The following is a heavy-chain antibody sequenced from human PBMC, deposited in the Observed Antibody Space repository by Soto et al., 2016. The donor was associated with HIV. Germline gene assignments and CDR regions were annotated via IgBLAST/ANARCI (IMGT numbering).Heavy chain of an antibody. CDR3: ARVFPRGNYYGSGSQGFDL. J-gene: IGHJ3*01. V-gene: IGHV1-69*01. CDR2: IIPIFGTA. D-gene: IGHD3-10*01. Sequence: QVQLVQSGTEVKKPGSSVKVSCKASGDTFSSYAISWVRQAPGQGLEWMGGIIPIFGTANYPQKFRGRVTITADESTNTAYMEVSSLRSEDTAVYYCARVFPRGNYYGSGSQGFDLWGQGTMVTVSS. CDR1: GDTFSSYA.